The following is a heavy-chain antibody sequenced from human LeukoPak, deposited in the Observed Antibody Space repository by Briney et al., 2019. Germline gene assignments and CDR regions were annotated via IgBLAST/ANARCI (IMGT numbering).Heavy chain of an antibody. J-gene: IGHJ6*03. CDR1: GGTFSSYA. CDR3: ARGLYSSSPYYYYYYMDV. CDR2: IIPIFGTA. Sequence: ASVKVSCKASGGTFSSYAISWVRQAPGQGLEWMGGIIPIFGTANYAQKFQGRVTITADKSTSTAYMELSSLRSEDTAVYYCARGLYSSSPYYYYYYMDVWGKGTTVTASS. D-gene: IGHD6-6*01. V-gene: IGHV1-69*06.